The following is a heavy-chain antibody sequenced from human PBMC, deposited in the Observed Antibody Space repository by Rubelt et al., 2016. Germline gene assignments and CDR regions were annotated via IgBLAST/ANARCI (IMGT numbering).Heavy chain of an antibody. CDR3: ARGRFLEWLPPDY. J-gene: IGHJ4*02. D-gene: IGHD3-3*01. CDR1: GGSISSSSYY. Sequence: QLQLQESGPGLVKLSETLSLTCTVSGGSISSSSYYWGWIRQPPGKGLEWIGSIYYSGSTYYNPSLKSRGTISVDTSKTQFSLKLSSVTAADTAVYYCARGRFLEWLPPDYWGQGTLVTVSS. V-gene: IGHV4-39*01. CDR2: IYYSGST.